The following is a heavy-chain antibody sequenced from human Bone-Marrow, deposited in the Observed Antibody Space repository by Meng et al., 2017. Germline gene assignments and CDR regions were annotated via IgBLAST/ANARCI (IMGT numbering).Heavy chain of an antibody. CDR3: TTDATMVRGVISLRYYYGMDV. J-gene: IGHJ6*02. CDR1: GFTFSNAW. D-gene: IGHD3-10*01. Sequence: GGSLRLSCAASGFTFSNAWMSWVRQAPGKGLEWVGRIKSKTDGGTTDYAAPVKGRFTISRDDSNNTLYLQMNSLKTEDTAVYYCTTDATMVRGVISLRYYYGMDVWGQGTTVTVSS. V-gene: IGHV3-15*01. CDR2: IKSKTDGGTT.